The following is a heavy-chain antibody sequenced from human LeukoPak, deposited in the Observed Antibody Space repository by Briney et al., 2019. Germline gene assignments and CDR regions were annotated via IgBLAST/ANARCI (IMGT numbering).Heavy chain of an antibody. D-gene: IGHD3-10*01. CDR1: GFTFSSYD. J-gene: IGHJ4*02. Sequence: GGTLRLSCAASGFTFSSYDMSWVRQAPGKGLEWVANINGDGSNKYYVDSVKGRFTISRDNAKNSLYLQMNSLRAEDTAVYYCARDLLHRARNYFDYWGQGTLVTVSS. CDR3: ARDLLHRARNYFDY. CDR2: INGDGSNK. V-gene: IGHV3-7*01.